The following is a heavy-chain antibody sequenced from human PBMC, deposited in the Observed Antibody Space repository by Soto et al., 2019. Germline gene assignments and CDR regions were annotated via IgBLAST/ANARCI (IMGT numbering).Heavy chain of an antibody. D-gene: IGHD3-10*01. CDR3: ARDLDDSGNYYTDY. J-gene: IGHJ4*02. CDR2: ISPYKGNT. CDR1: GYTFSSIG. V-gene: IGHV1-18*01. Sequence: ASVKVSCKASGYTFSSIGISWVRQVPGQGLEWMGWISPYKGNTYYAQRLQGRVTMTTDTSTSTAYMELRSLRSDDTAVYYCARDLDDSGNYYTDYWGQGTLVTVSS.